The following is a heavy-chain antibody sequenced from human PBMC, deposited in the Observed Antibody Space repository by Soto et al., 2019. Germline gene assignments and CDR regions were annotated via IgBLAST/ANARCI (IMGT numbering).Heavy chain of an antibody. CDR3: ARRGTFTSGWDH. D-gene: IGHD6-19*01. CDR2: THGCDANT. Sequence: PGESLKISCKGSGYIFSSYWIGWVRQMPGKGLEWMWITHGCDANTRYSPSFEGQVTISTDKSITTAYLQWSSLKASDTAMYYCARRGTFTSGWDHWGPGTLVTVSS. V-gene: IGHV5-51*01. CDR1: GYIFSSYW. J-gene: IGHJ4*02.